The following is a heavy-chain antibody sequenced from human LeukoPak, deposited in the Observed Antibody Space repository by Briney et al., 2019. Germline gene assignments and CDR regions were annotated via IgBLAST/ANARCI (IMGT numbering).Heavy chain of an antibody. Sequence: SETLSLTCTVSGGSISSGSYYWSWIRQPPGKGLEWIGYIYYSGSTNYNPSLKSRVTISVDTSKNQFSLKLSSVTAADTAVYYCARARGYYDSSGYYDYWGQGTLVTVSS. CDR1: GGSISSGSYY. CDR3: ARARGYYDSSGYYDY. V-gene: IGHV4-61*01. D-gene: IGHD3-22*01. CDR2: IYYSGST. J-gene: IGHJ4*02.